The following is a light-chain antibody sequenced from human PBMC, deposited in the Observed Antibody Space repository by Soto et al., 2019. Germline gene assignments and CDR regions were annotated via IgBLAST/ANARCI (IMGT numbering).Light chain of an antibody. CDR2: AAS. Sequence: DIQMTQSPSTLSAGVGDRVTITCRASQRISTYLNWYQQKPGKAPTLLIYAASSLQSGVPSRFSGGGSGTDFTLNINTLQPEDFATYFCQQCYSSPRTFGQGTKVEIK. J-gene: IGKJ1*01. V-gene: IGKV1-39*01. CDR1: QRISTY. CDR3: QQCYSSPRT.